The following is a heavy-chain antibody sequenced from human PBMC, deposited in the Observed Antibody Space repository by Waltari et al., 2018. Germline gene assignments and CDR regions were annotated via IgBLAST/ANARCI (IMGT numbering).Heavy chain of an antibody. CDR2: ISYDGSKK. J-gene: IGHJ4*02. V-gene: IGHV3-30*01. CDR1: GFTFSSYA. D-gene: IGHD6-19*01. Sequence: QVQLVESGGGVVQPGRSLRLSCTASGFTFSSYAMHWVRQAPGTGLEWVAVISYDGSKKYYADSGKCRFTIARDNSKNTLYLQMNSLRAEDTAVYYCAREQSSGGYVNWGQGTLVTVSS. CDR3: AREQSSGGYVN.